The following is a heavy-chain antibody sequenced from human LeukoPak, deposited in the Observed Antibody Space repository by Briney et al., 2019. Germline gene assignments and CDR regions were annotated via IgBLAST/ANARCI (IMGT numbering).Heavy chain of an antibody. Sequence: SETLSLTCSVSGGSISSYYWSWIRQPAGKGLEWIGRIYTSGSTNYNPSLKSRVTMSVDTSKNQFSLKLSSVTAADTAVYYCARALRSGLRYFDWLLPHYGMDVWGQGTTVTVSS. D-gene: IGHD3-9*01. CDR3: ARALRSGLRYFDWLLPHYGMDV. J-gene: IGHJ6*02. CDR1: GGSISSYY. CDR2: IYTSGST. V-gene: IGHV4-4*07.